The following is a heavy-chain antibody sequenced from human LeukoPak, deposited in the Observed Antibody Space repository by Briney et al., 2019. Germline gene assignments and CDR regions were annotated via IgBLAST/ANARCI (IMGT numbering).Heavy chain of an antibody. J-gene: IGHJ4*02. CDR1: GFTFSSYA. D-gene: IGHD6-6*01. V-gene: IGHV3-23*01. Sequence: PGGALRLSCAASGFTFSSYAMSWVRQAPGKGLEWVSAISGSGGSTYYADSVKGRFTISRDNSKNTLYLQMNSLRAEGTAVYYCAKDKEQLENYFDYWGQGTLVTVSS. CDR3: AKDKEQLENYFDY. CDR2: ISGSGGST.